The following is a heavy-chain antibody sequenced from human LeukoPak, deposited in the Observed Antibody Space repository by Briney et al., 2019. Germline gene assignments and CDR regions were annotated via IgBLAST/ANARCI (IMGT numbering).Heavy chain of an antibody. Sequence: SETLSLTCTISGGSVSDYYWSWIRQSPGKGLEWIGEINHSGSTNYNPSLKSRVTISVDTPKNQFSLKLSSVTAADTAVYYCARRLEVLLWFGDLHFDYWGQGTLVTVSS. V-gene: IGHV4-34*01. J-gene: IGHJ4*02. D-gene: IGHD3-10*01. CDR2: INHSGST. CDR1: GGSVSDYY. CDR3: ARRLEVLLWFGDLHFDY.